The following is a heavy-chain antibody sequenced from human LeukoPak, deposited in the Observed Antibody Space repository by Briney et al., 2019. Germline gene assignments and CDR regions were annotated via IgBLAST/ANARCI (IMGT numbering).Heavy chain of an antibody. J-gene: IGHJ4*02. V-gene: IGHV4-34*01. D-gene: IGHD6-6*01. CDR2: INHYRET. CDR1: GESFSAYY. CDR3: TRLAAPQGV. Sequence: SETLSLTCVIYGESFSAYYWTWIRQPPGKGLEWIGEINHYRETNYNPSLKSRVTISVDMSRNQFSLNLTSVTAADAAVYYCTRLAAPQGVWGQGTLVTVSS.